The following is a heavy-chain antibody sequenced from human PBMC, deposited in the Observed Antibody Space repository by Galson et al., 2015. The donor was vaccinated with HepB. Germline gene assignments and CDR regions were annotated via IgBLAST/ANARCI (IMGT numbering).Heavy chain of an antibody. CDR1: GGTFSSYA. D-gene: IGHD3-10*01. J-gene: IGHJ4*02. CDR3: ASITLVRGVIGGTHSDY. Sequence: SVKVSCKASGGTFSSYAMSWVRQAPGQGLEWMGGIIPIFGTANFAQKFQGRVTITVAKSTSTAYMELSSLRSEDTAVYYCASITLVRGVIGGTHSDYWGPGTLVAVYS. V-gene: IGHV1-69*06. CDR2: IIPIFGTA.